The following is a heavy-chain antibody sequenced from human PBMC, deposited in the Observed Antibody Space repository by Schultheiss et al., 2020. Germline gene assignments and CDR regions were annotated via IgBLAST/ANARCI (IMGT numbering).Heavy chain of an antibody. CDR1: GFTFSDYY. J-gene: IGHJ6*02. Sequence: GGSLRLSCAASGFTFSDYYMTWIRQAPGKGLEWVSYISSSGSAIYYADSVQGRFAISRDNAKNSLYLQMNSLRAEDTAVYYCARGWDFSSGTDYYYYGLDVWGQGTTVTVSS. V-gene: IGHV3-11*01. CDR3: ARGWDFSSGTDYYYYGLDV. CDR2: ISSSGSAI. D-gene: IGHD3-10*01.